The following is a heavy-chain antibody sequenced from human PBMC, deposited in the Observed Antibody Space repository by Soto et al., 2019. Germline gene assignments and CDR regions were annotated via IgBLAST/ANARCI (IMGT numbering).Heavy chain of an antibody. J-gene: IGHJ5*02. CDR3: ARRAVAGTSWFDP. CDR1: GASITFGGYS. D-gene: IGHD6-19*01. Sequence: SETLSLTCTVSGASITFGGYSWSWIRQTPGKGLEWIGYIYHSGSTYYNPSLKSRVTMSVDTSKNQFSLKLSSVTAADTAVYYCARRAVAGTSWFDPWGQGTQVTVSS. CDR2: IYHSGST. V-gene: IGHV4-30-2*05.